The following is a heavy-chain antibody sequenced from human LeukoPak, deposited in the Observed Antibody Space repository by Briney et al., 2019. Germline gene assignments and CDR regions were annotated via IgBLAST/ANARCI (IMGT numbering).Heavy chain of an antibody. CDR3: ATYFYGTYYFDS. CDR1: GGSISNYH. D-gene: IGHD2/OR15-2a*01. Sequence: SETLSLTCTVSGGSISNYHWNWIRQPAGKGLEYIGRIHSSGSANYNPSLKSRVTMSVDTSKNQFSLRLSSVTAADTAVYYCATYFYGTYYFDSWGQGTLVTVSS. CDR2: IHSSGSA. V-gene: IGHV4-4*07. J-gene: IGHJ4*02.